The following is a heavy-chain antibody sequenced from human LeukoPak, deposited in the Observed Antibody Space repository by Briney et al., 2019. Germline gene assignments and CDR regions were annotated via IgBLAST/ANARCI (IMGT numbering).Heavy chain of an antibody. J-gene: IGHJ5*02. CDR3: ARDSGPPTVTLNWFDP. D-gene: IGHD4-17*01. V-gene: IGHV3-33*01. CDR2: IWYDGSNK. CDR1: GFTFSSYG. Sequence: GGTLRLSCAASGFTFSSYGMLRLRQAPGMGREGVAVIWYDGSNKYYADSVKGRFTISRDNSKNTLYLQMNSLRAEDTAVYYCARDSGPPTVTLNWFDPWGQGTLVTVSS.